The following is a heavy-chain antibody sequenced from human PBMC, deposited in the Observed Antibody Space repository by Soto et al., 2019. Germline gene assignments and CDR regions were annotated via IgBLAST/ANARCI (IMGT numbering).Heavy chain of an antibody. CDR2: IWYDGSNK. J-gene: IGHJ6*02. D-gene: IGHD3-22*01. CDR1: GFTFSSYG. CDR3: ARDGHTQWLFPLGYYYYGMDV. Sequence: GGSLRLSCAASGFTFSSYGMHWVRQAPGKGLEWVAVIWYDGSNKYYADSVKGRFTISRDNSKNTLYLQMNSLRAEDTAVYYCARDGHTQWLFPLGYYYYGMDVWGQGTTVTVSS. V-gene: IGHV3-33*01.